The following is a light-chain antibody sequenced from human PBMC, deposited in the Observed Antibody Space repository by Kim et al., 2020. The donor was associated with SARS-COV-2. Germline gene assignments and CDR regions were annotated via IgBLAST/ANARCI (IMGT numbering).Light chain of an antibody. CDR1: SIVGSSY. J-gene: IGKJ1*01. Sequence: SPGERAILSCSASSIVGSSYLAWYQQTPGKAPRLLIYGASSGATGCPDRFSGSGSGTEFTLTISRLEPEDFAVYYCQQYGSSPWTFGQGTKVDIK. CDR2: GAS. CDR3: QQYGSSPWT. V-gene: IGKV3-20*01.